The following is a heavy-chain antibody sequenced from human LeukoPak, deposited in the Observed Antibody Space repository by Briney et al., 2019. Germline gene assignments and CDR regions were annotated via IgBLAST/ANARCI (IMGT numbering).Heavy chain of an antibody. J-gene: IGHJ4*02. D-gene: IGHD6-19*01. Sequence: GRSLRLSCAASGFTFSSYGMHWVRQAPGKGLEWVAVIWYDGSNKYYADSVKGRFTISRDNSKNTLYLQMNSLRAEDTAVYYCARDLGFIAVAALDYWGQGTLVTVSS. CDR2: IWYDGSNK. V-gene: IGHV3-33*01. CDR1: GFTFSSYG. CDR3: ARDLGFIAVAALDY.